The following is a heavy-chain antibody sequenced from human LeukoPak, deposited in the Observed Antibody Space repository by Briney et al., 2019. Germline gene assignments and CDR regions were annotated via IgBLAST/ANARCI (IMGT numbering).Heavy chain of an antibody. J-gene: IGHJ4*02. CDR3: AKSLRYSSGCHHFDY. D-gene: IGHD6-19*01. Sequence: PGGSLRLSCAASGFIFNNFAMSWVRQAPGKGLEWVSGISGSGTSPYYADSVKGRFTISRDNSKNTVYLQMNSRRVEDTAVYYCAKSLRYSSGCHHFDYWGQGTLVTVSS. CDR1: GFIFNNFA. CDR2: ISGSGTSP. V-gene: IGHV3-23*01.